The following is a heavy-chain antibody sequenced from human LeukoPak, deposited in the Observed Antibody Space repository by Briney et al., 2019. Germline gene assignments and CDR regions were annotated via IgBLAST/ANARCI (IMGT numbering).Heavy chain of an antibody. V-gene: IGHV3-21*06. J-gene: IGHJ4*02. CDR1: GFTFNTYS. CDR2: IDSSGGYM. CDR3: LRGARREY. D-gene: IGHD6-6*01. Sequence: GGSLRLSCEASGFTFNTYSMNWARQAPGKGLEWVSSIDSSGGYMFYADSVKGRFIISRDNAKDSLYLQMNSLRVEDTAVYYCLRGARREYWGQGTLVTVSS.